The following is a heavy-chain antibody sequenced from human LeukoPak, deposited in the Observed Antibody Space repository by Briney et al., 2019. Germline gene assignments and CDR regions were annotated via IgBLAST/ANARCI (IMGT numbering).Heavy chain of an antibody. CDR2: IYYSGST. J-gene: IGHJ4*02. CDR1: GVSISSSSYY. D-gene: IGHD2-15*01. Sequence: SETLSLTCTVSGVSISSSSYYWGWIRQPPGKGLEWIGSIYYSGSTYYNPSLKSRVTISVDTSKNQFSLKLSSVTAADTAVYYCARQASVVAAPYWGQGTLVTVSS. V-gene: IGHV4-39*01. CDR3: ARQASVVAAPY.